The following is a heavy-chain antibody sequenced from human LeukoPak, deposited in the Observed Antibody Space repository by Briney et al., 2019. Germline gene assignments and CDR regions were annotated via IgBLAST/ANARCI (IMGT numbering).Heavy chain of an antibody. Sequence: SETLSLTCTVSGYSISSGYYWGWIRLPPGKGLEWIGSIYHSGSTYYNPSLKSRVTISVDTSKNQLSLKLSSVTAADTAVYYCATDGEGLPPYYFDYWGQGTLVTVSS. D-gene: IGHD3-10*01. V-gene: IGHV4-38-2*02. CDR2: IYHSGST. CDR3: ATDGEGLPPYYFDY. J-gene: IGHJ4*02. CDR1: GYSISSGYY.